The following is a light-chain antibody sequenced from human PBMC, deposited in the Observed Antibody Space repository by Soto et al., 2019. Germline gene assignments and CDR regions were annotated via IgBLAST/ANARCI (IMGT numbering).Light chain of an antibody. J-gene: IGLJ3*02. CDR2: EVS. V-gene: IGLV2-14*01. CDR1: TSDVGGFNY. Sequence: QSVLTQPASVSRSPGQSITISCTGTTSDVGGFNYVSWHQQHPGKAPKLMIYEVSNRPSGVSNRFSGSKSGNTASLTISGPQAEDEADYYCSSYTGSDSWVFGGGTKVTVL. CDR3: SSYTGSDSWV.